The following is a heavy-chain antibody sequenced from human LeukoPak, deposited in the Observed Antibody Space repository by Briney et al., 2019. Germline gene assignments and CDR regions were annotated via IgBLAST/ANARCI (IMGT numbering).Heavy chain of an antibody. Sequence: ASVKLSCKASGYTFTSYGISWVRQSPGQGLEWMGWISAYNGNTHYAQKFQGRVTMTTDSSTSTGYMELRSLRSDDTAVYYCARGIHSGSNTYYYYMDVWGKGTTVTVSS. CDR3: ARGIHSGSNTYYYYMDV. D-gene: IGHD5-12*01. CDR2: ISAYNGNT. J-gene: IGHJ6*03. V-gene: IGHV1-18*01. CDR1: GYTFTSYG.